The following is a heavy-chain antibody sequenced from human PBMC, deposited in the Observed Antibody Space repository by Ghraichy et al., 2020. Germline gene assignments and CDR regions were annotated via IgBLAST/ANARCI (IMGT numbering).Heavy chain of an antibody. CDR2: INSDGSST. Sequence: GVLRLSCAASGFTFSSYWMHWVRQAPGKGLVWVSRINSDGSSTSYADSVKGRFTISRDNAKNTLYLQMNGLRAEDTAVYYCARVYSSSWYYYYYYMDVWGKGTTVTVSS. V-gene: IGHV3-74*01. J-gene: IGHJ6*03. D-gene: IGHD6-13*01. CDR1: GFTFSSYW. CDR3: ARVYSSSWYYYYYYMDV.